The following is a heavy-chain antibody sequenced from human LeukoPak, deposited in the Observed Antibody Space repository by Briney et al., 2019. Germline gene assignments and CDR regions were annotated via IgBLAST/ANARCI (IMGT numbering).Heavy chain of an antibody. D-gene: IGHD4-17*01. V-gene: IGHV3-48*03. J-gene: IGHJ4*02. Sequence: PGGSLRLSCAASGFTFSSYEMNWVRQAPGKGLEWVSYISSSGSTIYYADSVRGRFTISRDNAKNSLYLQMNSLRAEDTAVYYCARDRGEPLDYWGQGTLVTVSS. CDR2: ISSSGSTI. CDR1: GFTFSSYE. CDR3: ARDRGEPLDY.